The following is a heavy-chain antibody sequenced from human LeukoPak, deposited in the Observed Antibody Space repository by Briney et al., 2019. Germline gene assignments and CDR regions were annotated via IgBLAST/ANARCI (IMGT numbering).Heavy chain of an antibody. D-gene: IGHD2/OR15-2a*01. Sequence: ASVKVSCKASGYTFTSYGISWVRQAPGQGLEWMGWISAYNGNTNYAQKLQGRVTMTTDTSTSTAYMELRSLRSDDTAVYYCAREDLNTILGAFDIWGQGTMVTVSS. CDR2: ISAYNGNT. CDR1: GYTFTSYG. CDR3: AREDLNTILGAFDI. J-gene: IGHJ3*02. V-gene: IGHV1-18*01.